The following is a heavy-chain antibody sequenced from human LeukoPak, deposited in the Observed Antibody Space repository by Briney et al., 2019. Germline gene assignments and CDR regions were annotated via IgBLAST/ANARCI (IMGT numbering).Heavy chain of an antibody. D-gene: IGHD4-17*01. CDR2: ISGSGGST. CDR1: GFTFSNSY. Sequence: GSLRLSCAASGFTFSNSYMNWVRQAPGKGLEWVSAISGSGGSTYYADSVKGRFTISRDNSKNTLYLQMNSLRAEDTAVYYCANSMTTVTSFDYWGQGTLVTVSS. CDR3: ANSMTTVTSFDY. J-gene: IGHJ4*02. V-gene: IGHV3-23*01.